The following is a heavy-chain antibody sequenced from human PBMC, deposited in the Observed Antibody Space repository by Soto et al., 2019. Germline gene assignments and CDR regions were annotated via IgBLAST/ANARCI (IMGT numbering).Heavy chain of an antibody. CDR1: GFTVSNNY. Sequence: EEQLVESGGDLVQPGGSLRLSCAASGFTVSNNYMSWVRQAPGKGLEWVSLIYSGGSTYYADSVTGRFTISRDSSKNTLYLQMNSLRAVDTAMYYCAAYSHKGYWGQGTLVTVSS. CDR3: AAYSHKGY. J-gene: IGHJ4*02. D-gene: IGHD3-16*01. V-gene: IGHV3-66*01. CDR2: IYSGGST.